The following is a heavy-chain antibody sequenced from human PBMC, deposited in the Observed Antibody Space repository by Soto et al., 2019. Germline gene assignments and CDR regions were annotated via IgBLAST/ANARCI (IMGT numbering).Heavy chain of an antibody. J-gene: IGHJ6*02. CDR2: MNPNSGNT. CDR1: GYTFTSYD. D-gene: IGHD3-3*01. CDR3: ARGGTIFGVVISGMDV. Sequence: ASVKVSCKASGYTFTSYDINWVRQATGQGLEWMGWMNPNSGNTGYAQKFQGRVTMTRNTSISTAYMELNSLRSEDTAVYYCARGGTIFGVVISGMDVWGQGSTITVSS. V-gene: IGHV1-8*01.